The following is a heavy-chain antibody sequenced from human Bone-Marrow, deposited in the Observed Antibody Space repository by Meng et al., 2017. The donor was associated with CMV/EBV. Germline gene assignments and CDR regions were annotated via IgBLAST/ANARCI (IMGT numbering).Heavy chain of an antibody. CDR1: GFTFSTYD. CDR3: ARDPATPLEYDFWSGYFYYYYGMDV. V-gene: IGHV3-30*02. CDR2: IPYDGSYE. Sequence: GESLKISCGASGFTFSTYDIHWVRQPPGKGLEWVAFIPYDGSYEYYADSVKGRFTISRDNSKNALYLQINSLRAEDTAVYYCARDPATPLEYDFWSGYFYYYYGMDVWGQGTTVTVSS. D-gene: IGHD3-3*01. J-gene: IGHJ6*02.